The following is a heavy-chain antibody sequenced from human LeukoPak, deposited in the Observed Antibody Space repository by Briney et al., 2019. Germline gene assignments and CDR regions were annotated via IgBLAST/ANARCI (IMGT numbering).Heavy chain of an antibody. CDR2: IKQDGSEK. J-gene: IGHJ5*02. D-gene: IGHD1-26*01. V-gene: IGHV3-7*01. CDR3: ARDTSGSYSNWFDP. CDR1: GFTFSSRDW. Sequence: PGGSLRLSCVASGFTFSSRDWMTWVRQAPGKGLEWVANIKQDGSEKNYVDSVKGRFTISRDNAKNSLYLQMYSLRAEDTAVYYCARDTSGSYSNWFDPWGQGTLVTVSS.